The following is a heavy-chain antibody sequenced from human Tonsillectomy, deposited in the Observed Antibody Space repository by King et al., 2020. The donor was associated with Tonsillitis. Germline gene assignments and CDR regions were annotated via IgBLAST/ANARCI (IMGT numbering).Heavy chain of an antibody. CDR1: GYTFTSYY. V-gene: IGHV1-46*01. CDR2: INPSGGST. CDR3: ERRLTMSRGFDP. Sequence: VQLVESGAEVKKPGASVKVSCQASGYTFTSYYMHWVRQAPGQGLEWMGIINPSGGSTSYAQKFQGRVTMTRDTSTSTVYMELSSLRSEDTAVYYCERRLTMSRGFDPWGQGTLVTVSS. D-gene: IGHD4/OR15-4a*01. J-gene: IGHJ5*02.